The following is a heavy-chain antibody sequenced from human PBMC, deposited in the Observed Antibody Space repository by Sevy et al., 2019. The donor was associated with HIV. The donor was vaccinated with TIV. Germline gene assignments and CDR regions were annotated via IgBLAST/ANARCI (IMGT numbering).Heavy chain of an antibody. D-gene: IGHD2-2*01. Sequence: GGFLRLSCSASGFTFSYYGMYWVRQAPGKGLQYVSGISSNGGSTEYADSVKGRFTISRDNSKNTLYLQISSLRPEDTDVYYCLRDLLRPVVDPGASFDHWGQGTLVTVSS. V-gene: IGHV3-64D*06. J-gene: IGHJ4*02. CDR1: GFTFSYYG. CDR2: ISSNGGST. CDR3: LRDLLRPVVDPGASFDH.